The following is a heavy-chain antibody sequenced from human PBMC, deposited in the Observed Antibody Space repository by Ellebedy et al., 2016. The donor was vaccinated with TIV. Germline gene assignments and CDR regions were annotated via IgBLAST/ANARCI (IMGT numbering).Heavy chain of an antibody. CDR3: ARAPSFGTGAYWIDS. Sequence: SETLSLTXSVSDSSISSDYYWGWVRQPPGQGLEWIASIYHSGSTYYNPSLQSRVSISVDTSKNQFSLRLNSVTAADTAVYFCARAPSFGTGAYWIDSWGPGSLVSVSS. CDR2: IYHSGST. D-gene: IGHD3-10*01. CDR1: DSSISSDYY. J-gene: IGHJ5*01. V-gene: IGHV4-38-2*02.